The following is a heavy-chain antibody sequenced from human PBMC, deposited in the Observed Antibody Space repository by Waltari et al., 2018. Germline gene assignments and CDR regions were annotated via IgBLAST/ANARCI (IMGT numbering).Heavy chain of an antibody. V-gene: IGHV3-30*02. Sequence: QVKLVESGGGVVQPGGSLRLSCAASGFTFSSYGMHWVRQAPGKGLGGVAFIRYDGSNEYYADSVKGRFTISRDNSKNTLSLQMNSLRAEDTAVYYCAKDGSFVVVPEAMFDYYMDVWGRGTTVTVSS. CDR1: GFTFSSYG. J-gene: IGHJ6*03. CDR3: AKDGSFVVVPEAMFDYYMDV. CDR2: IRYDGSNE. D-gene: IGHD2-2*01.